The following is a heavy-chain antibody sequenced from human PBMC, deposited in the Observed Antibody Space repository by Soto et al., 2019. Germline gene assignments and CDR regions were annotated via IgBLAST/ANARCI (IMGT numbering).Heavy chain of an antibody. V-gene: IGHV4-59*13. CDR2: IYNTGYT. CDR1: TDSFNYYY. D-gene: IGHD2-15*01. CDR3: ARHVGIRAAFDI. Sequence: QVRLHESGPGLVKPSETLSLTCTVSTDSFNYYYWSWIRQPPGTGLERIGAIYNTGYTNYNPSLVSRVIISVHTSMIPSSLSSSSVTAAYTAVYYCARHVGIRAAFDILGQGTLVAVSS. J-gene: IGHJ3*02.